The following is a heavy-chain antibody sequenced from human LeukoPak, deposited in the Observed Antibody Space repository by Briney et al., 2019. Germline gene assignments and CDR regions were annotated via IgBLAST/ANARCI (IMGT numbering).Heavy chain of an antibody. CDR1: GYSFTNYY. CDR2: IHPGDSET. V-gene: IGHV5-51*01. Sequence: GESLKISCKGSGYSFTNYYIAWVRQMPGKGLEWMGIIHPGDSETRYRPSFQGQVTVSVDKSITTAYLQWNNLKPSDTATYYCARDRGTNFLDYWGQGTPVTV. D-gene: IGHD1/OR15-1a*01. J-gene: IGHJ4*02. CDR3: ARDRGTNFLDY.